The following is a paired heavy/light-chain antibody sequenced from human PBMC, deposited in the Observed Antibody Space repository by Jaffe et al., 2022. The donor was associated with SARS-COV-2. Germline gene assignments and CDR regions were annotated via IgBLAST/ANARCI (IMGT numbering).Heavy chain of an antibody. D-gene: IGHD1-1*01. CDR1: GFTLSSHW. CDR2: INPDGSHT. CDR3: ARTATDRGLDL. J-gene: IGHJ5*02. Sequence: EVQLVESGGGLVQPGGSLRLSCAASGFTLSSHWISWVRQAPGKGLEWVAHINPDGSHTDYVESVKGRFTISRDNAKNSLILQMNSLKSADAAMYYCARTATDRGLDLWGQGTLVTVSS. V-gene: IGHV3-7*03.
Light chain of an antibody. CDR2: AAS. Sequence: DIQMTQSPSSVSASVGDSVTITCRASQDINNWLAWYQQRPGKAPKLLISAASTLQSGVPSRFSGGVSGTHFTLTISSLQPEDFATYYCQQARRSPDTFGQGTKVEVK. J-gene: IGKJ2*01. V-gene: IGKV1-12*01. CDR3: QQARRSPDT. CDR1: QDINNW.